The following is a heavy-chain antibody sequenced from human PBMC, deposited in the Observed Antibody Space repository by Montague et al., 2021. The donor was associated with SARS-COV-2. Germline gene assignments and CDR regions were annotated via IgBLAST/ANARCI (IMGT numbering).Heavy chain of an antibody. CDR3: ARLKRYFDSSGSPSAFDF. J-gene: IGHJ3*01. V-gene: IGHV4-39*02. CDR1: GGSITNKIDY. CDR2: IYYTGNT. D-gene: IGHD3-22*01. Sequence: SETLSLTCTVSGGSITNKIDYWAWIRQPPGKGLEWIGSIYYTGNTYYNPSLKSRVAISVVTSKNHFTLKLSSVTAAETAVYYCARLKRYFDSSGSPSAFDFWGQGTKVTVSS.